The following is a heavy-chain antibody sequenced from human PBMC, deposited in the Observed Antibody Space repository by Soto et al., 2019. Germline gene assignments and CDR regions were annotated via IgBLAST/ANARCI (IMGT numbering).Heavy chain of an antibody. J-gene: IGHJ1*01. Sequence: SGGGLVKPGGSLRLSCAASGFTFSDFHMSWIRQAPGKGLEWVSYITSSSTIYYADSVKGRFTISRDNAKNSQYLQMNSLRAEDTAVYYCARGGETKTGIQHWGQGTLVTVSS. V-gene: IGHV3-11*01. CDR1: GFTFSDFH. D-gene: IGHD2-8*01. CDR3: ARGGETKTGIQH. CDR2: ITSSSTI.